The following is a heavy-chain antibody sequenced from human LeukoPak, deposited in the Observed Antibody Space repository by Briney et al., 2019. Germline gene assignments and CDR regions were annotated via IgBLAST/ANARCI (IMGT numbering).Heavy chain of an antibody. D-gene: IGHD3-10*01. V-gene: IGHV3-23*01. Sequence: GRSLRLSCAASGFTFSSYAMSWVRQAPGKGLEWVSAISGSGGSTYYADSVKGQFTISRDNSKNTLYLQMNSLRAEDTAVYYCAKDSTWGSGSYGSFDYWGQGTLVTVSS. J-gene: IGHJ4*02. CDR3: AKDSTWGSGSYGSFDY. CDR1: GFTFSSYA. CDR2: ISGSGGST.